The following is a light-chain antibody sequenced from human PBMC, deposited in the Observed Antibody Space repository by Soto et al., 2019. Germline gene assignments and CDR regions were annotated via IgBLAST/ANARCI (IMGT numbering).Light chain of an antibody. V-gene: IGLV1-51*01. Sequence: QSVVTQPPSASGTPGQTVTISCSGSSSNIGSNSVSWYQHVPGTAPKLLLYDNNKRPSGIPDRFFGSKSGTSATLGITGLQTADEADYYCGTWESYLSVAVFGGGTKVTVL. CDR2: DNN. CDR1: SSNIGSNS. J-gene: IGLJ2*01. CDR3: GTWESYLSVAV.